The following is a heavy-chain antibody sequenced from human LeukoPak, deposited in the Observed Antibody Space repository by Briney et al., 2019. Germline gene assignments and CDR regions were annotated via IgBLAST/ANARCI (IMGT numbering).Heavy chain of an antibody. D-gene: IGHD1-26*01. CDR1: GFTFSSYW. Sequence: PGGSLRLSCAASGFTFSSYWMSWVRQAPGKGPEWVANIKQDGSEKYYVDSVKGRFTISRDNAKNSLYLQMNSLRAEDTAVYYCARDKIVGATYFDYWGQGTLVTVSS. CDR2: IKQDGSEK. V-gene: IGHV3-7*01. J-gene: IGHJ4*02. CDR3: ARDKIVGATYFDY.